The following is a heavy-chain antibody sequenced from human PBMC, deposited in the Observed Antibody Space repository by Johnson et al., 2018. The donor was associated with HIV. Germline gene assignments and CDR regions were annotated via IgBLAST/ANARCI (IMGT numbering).Heavy chain of an antibody. V-gene: IGHV3-11*04. J-gene: IGHJ3*02. D-gene: IGHD3-22*01. CDR3: AGAQGNYYDSSGKPKRAFDI. CDR1: GFMFSNYY. CDR2: ISSSGSII. Sequence: QVQLVESGGSLVKPGGSLRLSCAASGFMFSNYYMSWIRQAQGKGLECVSYISSSGSIIYYGDSVKGRFTLSRYNAKNSLYLQMNSLRAEDPAVYYCAGAQGNYYDSSGKPKRAFDIWGQGTMVTVSS.